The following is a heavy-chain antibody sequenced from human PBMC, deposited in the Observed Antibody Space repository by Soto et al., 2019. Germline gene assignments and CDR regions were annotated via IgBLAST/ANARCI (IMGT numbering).Heavy chain of an antibody. J-gene: IGHJ4*02. CDR2: ISSSSSYI. CDR1: GFTFSSYS. CDR3: ARASDPLTTVTTQY. D-gene: IGHD4-17*01. V-gene: IGHV3-21*01. Sequence: GGSLRLSCAASGFTFSSYSMNWVRQAPGKGLEWVSSISSSSSYIYYADSVKGRFTISRDNAKNSLYLQMNSLRAEDTAVYYCARASDPLTTVTTQYWGQGTLVTVSS.